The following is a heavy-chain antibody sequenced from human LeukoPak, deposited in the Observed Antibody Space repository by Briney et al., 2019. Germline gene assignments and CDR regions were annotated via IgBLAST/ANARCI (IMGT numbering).Heavy chain of an antibody. CDR3: ARQLYDILTGYFDAFDI. CDR2: IYPGDSDT. Sequence: GESLKISCKGSGYSFTSYWIGWVRQMPGKGLEWMGIIYPGDSDTRYSLSFQGQVTISADKSISTAYLQWSSLKASDTAMYYCARQLYDILTGYFDAFDIWGQGTMVTVSS. CDR1: GYSFTSYW. J-gene: IGHJ3*02. D-gene: IGHD3-9*01. V-gene: IGHV5-51*01.